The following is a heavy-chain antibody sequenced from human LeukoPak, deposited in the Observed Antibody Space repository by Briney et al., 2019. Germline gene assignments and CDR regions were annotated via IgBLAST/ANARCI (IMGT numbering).Heavy chain of an antibody. D-gene: IGHD3-9*01. CDR2: ISSSGSTI. CDR3: TAQLKQYYDILTGYPYYYMDV. V-gene: IGHV3-48*03. CDR1: GFTFSSYE. J-gene: IGHJ6*03. Sequence: HPGGSLRLSCAASGFTFSSYEMNWVRQAPRKGLEWVSYISSSGSTIYYADSVKGRFTISRDNAKNSLYLQMNSLRAEDTAVYYCTAQLKQYYDILTGYPYYYMDVWGKGTTVTVSS.